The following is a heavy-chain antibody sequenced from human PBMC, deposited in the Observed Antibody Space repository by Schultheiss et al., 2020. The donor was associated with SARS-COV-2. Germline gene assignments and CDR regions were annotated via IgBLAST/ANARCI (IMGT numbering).Heavy chain of an antibody. CDR3: ARGGSVDYYYYYMDV. CDR1: GFTFDDYA. J-gene: IGHJ6*03. CDR2: ISWNSGSI. V-gene: IGHV3-9*01. Sequence: SLKISCAASGFTFDDYAMHWVRQAPGKGLEWVSGISWNSGSIGYADSVKGRFTISRDNAKNSLYLQMNSLRAEDTALYYCARGGSVDYYYYYMDVWGKGTTVTVSS. D-gene: IGHD3-16*01.